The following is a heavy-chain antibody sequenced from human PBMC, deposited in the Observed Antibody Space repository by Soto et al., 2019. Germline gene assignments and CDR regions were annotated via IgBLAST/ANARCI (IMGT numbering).Heavy chain of an antibody. Sequence: QVQLVESGGGVVQPGRSLSLSCAASGFTFSSYAMHWVRQAPGKGLEWVAVISYDGSNKYYADSVKGRFTISRDNSKNTLYLQMNSLRAEDTAVYYCARDGSGYYYDYWGQGTLVTVSS. D-gene: IGHD3-22*01. J-gene: IGHJ4*02. V-gene: IGHV3-30-3*01. CDR3: ARDGSGYYYDY. CDR2: ISYDGSNK. CDR1: GFTFSSYA.